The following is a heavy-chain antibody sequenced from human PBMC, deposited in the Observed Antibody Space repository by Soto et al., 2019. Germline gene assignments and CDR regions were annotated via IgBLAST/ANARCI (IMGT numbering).Heavy chain of an antibody. CDR2: IIPIFGTA. CDR3: ARGGYKAMVLYYFDY. CDR1: GGTFSSYA. D-gene: IGHD5-18*01. V-gene: IGHV1-69*19. J-gene: IGHJ4*02. Sequence: QVQLVQSGAEVKKPGSSVKVSCKASGGTFSSYAISWVRQAPGQGLEWMGGIIPIFGTANYAQKFKGRVTNTADESTGTVYMQLRGLRSDNTAVYYRARGGYKAMVLYYFDYWGQGTLLAVSS.